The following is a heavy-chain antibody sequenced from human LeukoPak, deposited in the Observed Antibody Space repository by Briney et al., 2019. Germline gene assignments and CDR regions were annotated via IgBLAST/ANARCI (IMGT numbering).Heavy chain of an antibody. J-gene: IGHJ4*02. CDR2: FDPEDGET. D-gene: IGHD3-16*01. CDR1: GYTLTELS. V-gene: IGHV1-24*01. Sequence: ASVKVSCKVSGYTLTELSMHRVRQAPGKGLEWMGGFDPEDGETIYAQKFQGRVTMTEDTSTDTAYMELSSLRSEDTAVYYCARVVLGAYYLDYWGQGTLVTVSS. CDR3: ARVVLGAYYLDY.